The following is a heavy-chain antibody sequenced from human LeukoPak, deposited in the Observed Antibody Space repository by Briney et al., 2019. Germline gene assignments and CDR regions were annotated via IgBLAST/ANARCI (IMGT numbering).Heavy chain of an antibody. J-gene: IGHJ4*02. V-gene: IGHV4-39*01. CDR1: GGSISSSSYY. D-gene: IGHD5-18*01. Sequence: SETLSLTCTVSGGSISSSSYYWGWIRQPPGKGLEWIGSIYYSGSTYYNPSLKSRVTISVDTSKNQFSLKLSSVTAADTAVYYCAQGHSHTAMYFWGQGTLVTVSS. CDR2: IYYSGST. CDR3: AQGHSHTAMYF.